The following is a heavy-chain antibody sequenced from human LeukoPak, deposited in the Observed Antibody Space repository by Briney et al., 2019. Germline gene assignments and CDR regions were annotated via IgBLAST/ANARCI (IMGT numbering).Heavy chain of an antibody. CDR3: ARNSGSFQTYYFDY. CDR1: GGSISSYY. V-gene: IGHV4-59*01. CDR2: IYYSGST. J-gene: IGHJ4*02. D-gene: IGHD1-26*01. Sequence: SETLSLTCTVSGGSISSYYWSWIRQPPGKGLEWIGYIYYSGSTNYNPSLKSRVTTSVDTSKNQFSLKLSSVTAADTAVYYCARNSGSFQTYYFDYWGQGTLVTVSS.